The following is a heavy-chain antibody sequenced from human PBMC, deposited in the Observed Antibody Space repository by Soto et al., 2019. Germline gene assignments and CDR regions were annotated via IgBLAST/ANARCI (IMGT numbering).Heavy chain of an antibody. Sequence: LRLSCAASGFTFSSYSMNWVRQAPGKGLEWVSSISSSSSYIYYADSVKGRFTISRDNAKNSLYLQMNSLRAEDTAVYYCARTGPDTAMVTIYYYYYYGMDVWGQGTTVTVS. CDR3: ARTGPDTAMVTIYYYYYYGMDV. V-gene: IGHV3-21*01. J-gene: IGHJ6*02. D-gene: IGHD5-18*01. CDR2: ISSSSSYI. CDR1: GFTFSSYS.